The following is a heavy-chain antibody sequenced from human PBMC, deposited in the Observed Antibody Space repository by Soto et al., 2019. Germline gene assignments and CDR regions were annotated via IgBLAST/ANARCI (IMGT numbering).Heavy chain of an antibody. CDR3: ARDPKTSGGQHWAFNYFDS. J-gene: IGHJ4*02. CDR2: ISYAGTNK. CDR1: GFSFSISP. D-gene: IGHD7-27*01. V-gene: IGHV3-30-3*01. Sequence: QVQLVESGGGVVQPGRSLRLSCAASGFSFSISPMHWVRQAPGKGPEWVALISYAGTNKFYTDSVKGRFTISRDNPKITIDLEVDSLRPEDAAVYYCARDPKTSGGQHWAFNYFDSWCQGTLFTVSS.